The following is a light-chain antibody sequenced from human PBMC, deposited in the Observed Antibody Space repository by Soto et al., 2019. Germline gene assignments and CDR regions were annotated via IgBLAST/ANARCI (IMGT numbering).Light chain of an antibody. CDR3: QQTYNTPWT. V-gene: IGKV1-39*01. Sequence: DLQMTQSPSSLSASVGDRVTITCRASQTIGRYLNWYQQKPGKAPKLLIYTASSLQSGVPSTFSGSGSGTDFTLTVSSLQPEDFATYYCQQTYNTPWTFGQGTKVEIK. CDR1: QTIGRY. J-gene: IGKJ1*01. CDR2: TAS.